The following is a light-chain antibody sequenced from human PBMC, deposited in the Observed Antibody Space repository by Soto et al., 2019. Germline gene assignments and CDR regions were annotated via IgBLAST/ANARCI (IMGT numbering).Light chain of an antibody. CDR3: HQYDRFPYT. V-gene: IGKV1-5*03. CDR2: KAS. J-gene: IGKJ2*01. Sequence: DIQMTQSPSTLSASVGDTVTITCRASQSISNWLAWYQQKPGQAPKLLLHKASTLESGVPSRFSGSGSGTEFTLTISSLQPDDFATFYGHQYDRFPYTFGQGTKLEIK. CDR1: QSISNW.